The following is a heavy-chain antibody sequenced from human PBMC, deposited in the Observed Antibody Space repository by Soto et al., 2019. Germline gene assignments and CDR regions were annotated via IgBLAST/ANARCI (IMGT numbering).Heavy chain of an antibody. J-gene: IGHJ4*02. V-gene: IGHV4-30-4*01. Sequence: QVQLQESGPGLVKPSQTLSLTCTVSGGSISSGDYYWSWIRQPPGKGLVWIGYIYYSGSTYYNPSLKSRVTISVDTSKNQFSLKLSSVTAADTAVYYCARESDRYYYDSSGYTFDYWGQGTLVTVSS. CDR3: ARESDRYYYDSSGYTFDY. CDR1: GGSISSGDYY. D-gene: IGHD3-22*01. CDR2: IYYSGST.